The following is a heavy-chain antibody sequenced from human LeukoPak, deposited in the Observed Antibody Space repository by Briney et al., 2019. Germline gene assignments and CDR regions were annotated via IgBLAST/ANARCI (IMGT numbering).Heavy chain of an antibody. CDR2: INPNSGGT. Sequence: ASVKVSCKASGYTFTGYYMHWVRQAPGQGLEWMGWINPNSGGTHYAQKFQGRVTMTRDTSISTAYMELSSLRSEDTAVYYCARIPRTTSFDYWGQGTLVIVSS. D-gene: IGHD4-17*01. CDR1: GYTFTGYY. J-gene: IGHJ4*02. V-gene: IGHV1-2*02. CDR3: ARIPRTTSFDY.